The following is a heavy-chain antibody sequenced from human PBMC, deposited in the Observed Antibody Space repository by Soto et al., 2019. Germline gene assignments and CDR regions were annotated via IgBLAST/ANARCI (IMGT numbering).Heavy chain of an antibody. D-gene: IGHD3-10*01. CDR2: ISSSSTTI. J-gene: IGHJ4*02. Sequence: EVQLVESGGGLVQPGGSLRLSCAASGFTFSSYSMNWVRQAPGKGLEWVSYISSSSTTIYYADSVKDRFTISRDNAKNALSLQMNSLRAEDTAVYYCARRGDGNRGRCDHWGQGTMVTVSS. CDR1: GFTFSSYS. CDR3: ARRGDGNRGRCDH. V-gene: IGHV3-48*01.